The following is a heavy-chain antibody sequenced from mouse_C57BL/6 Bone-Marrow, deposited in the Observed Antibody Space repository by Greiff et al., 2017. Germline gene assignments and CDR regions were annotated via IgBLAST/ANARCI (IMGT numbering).Heavy chain of an antibody. V-gene: IGHV1-81*01. CDR2: IYPRSGNT. J-gene: IGHJ4*01. CDR1: GYTFTSYG. Sequence: QVQLKESGAELARPGASVKLSCKASGYTFTSYGISWVKQRTGQGLEWIGEIYPRSGNTYYNEKFKGKATLTADKSSSTAYMELRSLTSEDSAVYFCAWTVLLYYYAMDYWGQETSVTVSS. CDR3: AWTVLLYYYAMDY. D-gene: IGHD1-1*01.